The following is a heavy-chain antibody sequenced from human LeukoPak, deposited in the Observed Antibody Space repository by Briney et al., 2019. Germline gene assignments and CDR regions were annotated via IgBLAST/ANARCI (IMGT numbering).Heavy chain of an antibody. CDR1: GFTFNSYS. Sequence: GGSLRLPCAASGFTFNSYSMNWVRQAPGKGLEWVSYISSSSSTIYYADSVKGRFTISRDNAKNSLCLQMNSLRAEDTAVYYCARDGSRGGAPWYYFDYWGQGTLVTVSS. CDR3: ARDGSRGGAPWYYFDY. J-gene: IGHJ4*02. CDR2: ISSSSSTI. D-gene: IGHD1-26*01. V-gene: IGHV3-48*04.